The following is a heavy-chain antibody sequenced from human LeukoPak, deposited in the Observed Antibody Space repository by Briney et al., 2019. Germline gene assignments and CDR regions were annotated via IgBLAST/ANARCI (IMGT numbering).Heavy chain of an antibody. V-gene: IGHV1-18*01. J-gene: IGHJ4*02. CDR1: GYTFTSYG. CDR3: ARVQLRYFDWSPSEFDY. D-gene: IGHD3-9*01. Sequence: GASVKVSCKASGYTFTSYGISWVRQAPGRGLEWMGWISAYNGNTNYAQKLQGRVTMTTDTSTSTAYMELRSLRSDDTAVYYCARVQLRYFDWSPSEFDYWGQGTLVTVSS. CDR2: ISAYNGNT.